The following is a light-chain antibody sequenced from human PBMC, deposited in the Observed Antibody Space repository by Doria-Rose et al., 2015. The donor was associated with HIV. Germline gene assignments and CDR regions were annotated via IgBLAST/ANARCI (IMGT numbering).Light chain of an antibody. CDR3: HQYGTSWT. CDR1: QSFSSTY. CDR2: DGS. Sequence: TQSPGTLSLSPGERATLSCRASQSFSSTYSAWYQQKPGQAPSLLIYDGSTRATDIPDRFSASGSGTDFTLTINRLEPEDFALYYCHQYGTSWTFGQGTKVEI. J-gene: IGKJ1*01. V-gene: IGKV3-20*01.